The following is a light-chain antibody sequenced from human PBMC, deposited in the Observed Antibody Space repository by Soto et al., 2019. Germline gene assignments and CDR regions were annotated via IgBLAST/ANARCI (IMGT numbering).Light chain of an antibody. V-gene: IGLV2-8*01. CDR1: SSDIGDYNY. CDR2: EVS. J-gene: IGLJ1*01. Sequence: QSALTQPPSASGSPGQSVTISCTGTSSDIGDYNYVSWYQQHPGKAPKLMIYEVSKRPSGVPDRFSGSKSGNTASLTVSGLQAEDGAVYYCSSYAGRLYVFGTGTKVTVL. CDR3: SSYAGRLYV.